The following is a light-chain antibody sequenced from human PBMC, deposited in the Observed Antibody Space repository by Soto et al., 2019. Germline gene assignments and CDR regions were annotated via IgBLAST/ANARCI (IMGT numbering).Light chain of an antibody. CDR2: DAS. CDR3: QQYDNLPFT. V-gene: IGKV1-33*01. CDR1: QDITKY. Sequence: DIQMTQSPSSLSASVGDRVTITCQANQDITKYLNWYQQKPGTAPKVLISDASNLETGVPSRFSGSGSGTEFTLTISGLQPEDFATYYCQQYDNLPFTFGHGTHVEIK. J-gene: IGKJ3*01.